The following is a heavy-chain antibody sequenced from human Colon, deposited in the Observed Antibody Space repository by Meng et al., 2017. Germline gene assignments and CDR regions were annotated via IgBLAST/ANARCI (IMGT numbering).Heavy chain of an antibody. V-gene: IGHV4-30-2*06. CDR3: ARGYRGSTYFAY. Sequence: QLQLQESGSILVKPSQTLSLTCAVSGDSFTTTLSSWSWIRQSPGKGLEWIGNIYDNGYTYYSPSLRSRVTISVDRSNNQFSLNLNSVTAADTAVYFCARGYRGSTYFAYWGQGILVTVSS. CDR1: GDSFTTTLSS. J-gene: IGHJ4*02. D-gene: IGHD3-16*01. CDR2: IYDNGYT.